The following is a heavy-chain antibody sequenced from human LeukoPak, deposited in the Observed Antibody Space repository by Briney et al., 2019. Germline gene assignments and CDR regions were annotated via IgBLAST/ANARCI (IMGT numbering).Heavy chain of an antibody. CDR1: GGSISSGDYY. D-gene: IGHD3-10*01. V-gene: IGHV4-30-4*01. CDR2: IYYGGST. CDR3: ARGGYYYGSGSSPFFDY. Sequence: PSETLSLTCTVSGGSISSGDYYWSWIRQPPGKGLEWIGYIYYGGSTYYNPSLKSRVSISVDTSQNQFSLKLSSVTAADTAVYYCARGGYYYGSGSSPFFDYWGQGTLVTVSS. J-gene: IGHJ4*02.